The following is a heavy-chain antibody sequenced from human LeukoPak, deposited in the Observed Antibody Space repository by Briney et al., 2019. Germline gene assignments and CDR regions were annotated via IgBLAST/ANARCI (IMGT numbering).Heavy chain of an antibody. J-gene: IGHJ4*02. V-gene: IGHV4-39*01. CDR1: GGSISSSSYY. Sequence: SETLSLTCTVSGGSISSSSYYWGWIRQPPGKGLEWIGSIYYSGSTYCNPSLKSRVTISVDTSKNQFSLKLSSVTAADTAVYYCARKPGDIAVAGIDYWGQGTLVTVSS. D-gene: IGHD6-19*01. CDR3: ARKPGDIAVAGIDY. CDR2: IYYSGST.